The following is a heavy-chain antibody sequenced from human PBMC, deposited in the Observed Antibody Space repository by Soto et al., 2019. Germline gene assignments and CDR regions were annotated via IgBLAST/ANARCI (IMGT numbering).Heavy chain of an antibody. J-gene: IGHJ3*02. CDR3: ARTRFLEWSYDAFDI. V-gene: IGHV4-59*01. Sequence: XEALSVTCTVAGCSSSSYYWSRIRQPPGKGLEWIGYIYYSGSTNYNPSLKSRVTISVDTSKNQFSLKLSSVTAADTAVYYCARTRFLEWSYDAFDIWGQGTMVTLSS. D-gene: IGHD3-3*01. CDR1: GCSSSSYY. CDR2: IYYSGST.